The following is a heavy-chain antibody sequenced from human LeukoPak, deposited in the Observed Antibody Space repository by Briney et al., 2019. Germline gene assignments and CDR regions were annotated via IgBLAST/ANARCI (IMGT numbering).Heavy chain of an antibody. CDR2: IIPIFGTA. Sequence: SVKVSCKASGGTFSSYAISWVRQAPGQGLEWMGGIIPIFGTANYAQKFQGRVTITTDESTSTAYMELSSLRSEDTAVYYCARVELATRAHPGDYWGQGTLVTVSS. D-gene: IGHD5-24*01. CDR3: ARVELATRAHPGDY. V-gene: IGHV1-69*05. CDR1: GGTFSSYA. J-gene: IGHJ4*02.